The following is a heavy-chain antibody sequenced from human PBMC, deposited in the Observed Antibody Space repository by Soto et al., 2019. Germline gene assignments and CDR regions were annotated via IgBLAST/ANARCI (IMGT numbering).Heavy chain of an antibody. CDR2: ISPSGTTI. D-gene: IGHD6-19*01. V-gene: IGHV3-11*04. CDR3: ARDSGYNNGWYERGLES. CDR1: VFTFSDYY. J-gene: IGHJ4*02. Sequence: GGSLRLSCAASVFTFSDYYMSLIRQAPGKGLECVSYISPSGTTIYYADSVKGRFTISRENANNSLFLQMSSLTVDDSAVYFCARDSGYNNGWYERGLESWGQGTSVTVSS.